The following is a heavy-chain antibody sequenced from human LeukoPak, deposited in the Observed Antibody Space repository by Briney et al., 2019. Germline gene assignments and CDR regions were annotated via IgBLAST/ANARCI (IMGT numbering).Heavy chain of an antibody. Sequence: SETLSLTCTVSGGSISSGGYFWSWIRQPPGKGLEWIGYISHSGNTYYNSSLKSRVSISVDRSTNQFSLKLSSVTAADTAVYYCAREGYISIGYLGYFDYWGQGTLVTVSS. CDR3: AREGYISIGYLGYFDY. D-gene: IGHD6-13*01. J-gene: IGHJ4*02. CDR2: ISHSGNT. V-gene: IGHV4-30-2*01. CDR1: GGSISSGGYF.